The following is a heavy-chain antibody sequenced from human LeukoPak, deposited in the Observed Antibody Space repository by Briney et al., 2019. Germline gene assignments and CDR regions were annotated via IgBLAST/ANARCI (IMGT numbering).Heavy chain of an antibody. CDR3: EAVAGTVGFDY. V-gene: IGHV3-74*01. CDR2: IKNDGSYT. Sequence: GGSLRLSCAASGFTLSSYWMHWVRQAPGKGLVWVSRIKNDGSYTDYADSVKGRFTLSRDNAKNTLYLQMNSLRAEDTAVYYREAVAGTVGFDYWGQGTLVTVSS. J-gene: IGHJ4*02. CDR1: GFTLSSYW. D-gene: IGHD6-19*01.